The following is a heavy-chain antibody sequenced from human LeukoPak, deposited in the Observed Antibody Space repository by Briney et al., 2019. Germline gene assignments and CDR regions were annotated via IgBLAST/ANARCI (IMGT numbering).Heavy chain of an antibody. V-gene: IGHV1-2*06. CDR3: ARAQNYHDRSGYSDDTFDV. CDR1: GYTFTNNY. CDR2: VNPDSGGI. J-gene: IGHJ3*01. Sequence: ASVKVSCKASGYTFTNNYIHWVRQAPGQGLEWMGRVNPDSGGINYAQKFQGRVTMTRDTSINTAFVELRRLRSDDTATYYCARAQNYHDRSGYSDDTFDVWGHGTMITVSS. D-gene: IGHD3-22*01.